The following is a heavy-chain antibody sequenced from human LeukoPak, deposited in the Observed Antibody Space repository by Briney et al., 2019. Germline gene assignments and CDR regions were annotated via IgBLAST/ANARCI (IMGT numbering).Heavy chain of an antibody. CDR1: GGSISNYY. V-gene: IGHV4-59*08. Sequence: SETLSLTCTVSGGSISNYYWSWIRQPPGKGLEWIGYIHYSGSTTYNPSLKSRVTISVDTSKNQFSLKLSSVAAADTAVYYCARRGDSYGLFDYWGQGTLVTVSS. D-gene: IGHD5-18*01. CDR2: IHYSGST. J-gene: IGHJ4*02. CDR3: ARRGDSYGLFDY.